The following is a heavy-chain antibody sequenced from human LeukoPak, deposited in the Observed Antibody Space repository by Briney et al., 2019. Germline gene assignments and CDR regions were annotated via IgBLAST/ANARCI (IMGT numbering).Heavy chain of an antibody. CDR1: GYTFTSNY. CDR2: IYPRDGST. CDR3: ARDQEGFDY. Sequence: ASVTVSCKASGYTFTSNYIHWVRQAPGQRLEWMGMIYPRDGSTSYAQKFQGRVTVTRDTSTSTVHMELSGLRSEDTAVYYCARDQEGFDYWGQGTLVTVSS. J-gene: IGHJ4*02. V-gene: IGHV1-46*01.